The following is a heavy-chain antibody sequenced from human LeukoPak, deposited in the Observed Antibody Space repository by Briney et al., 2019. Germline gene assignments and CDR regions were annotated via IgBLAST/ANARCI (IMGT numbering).Heavy chain of an antibody. CDR2: IRATGGST. V-gene: IGHV3-23*01. D-gene: IGHD3-16*02. CDR3: AKGPLGGGGYTYYFDY. Sequence: GGSLRLSCEASGFTFSGSVMSWVGQAPEKGREWVSAIRATGGSTYYADAVKGLFTISRDNSKNTLDLQKISLRAEDTAVYYCAKGPLGGGGYTYYFDYWGQGTLVTVSS. J-gene: IGHJ4*02. CDR1: GFTFSGSV.